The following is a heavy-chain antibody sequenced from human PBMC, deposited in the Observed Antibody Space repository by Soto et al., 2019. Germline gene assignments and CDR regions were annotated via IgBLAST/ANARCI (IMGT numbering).Heavy chain of an antibody. J-gene: IGHJ6*02. CDR1: GFTFSAYD. V-gene: IGHV3-13*05. Sequence: PGGSLRLSXAASGFTFSAYDMRWVRQTPGKGLEWVSVIGIAGDPYYPGSVKGRFTISRENAKNSLYLQMNSLRAGDTAVYYCARGDGDYDLWSGKGYGMDVWGQGTTVTVSS. D-gene: IGHD3-3*01. CDR3: ARGDGDYDLWSGKGYGMDV. CDR2: IGIAGDP.